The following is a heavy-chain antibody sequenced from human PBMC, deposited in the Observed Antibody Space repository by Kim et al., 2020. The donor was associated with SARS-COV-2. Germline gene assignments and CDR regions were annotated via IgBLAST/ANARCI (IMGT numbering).Heavy chain of an antibody. Sequence: SETLSLTRAVYGGSFSGYYWSWIRQPPGKGLEWIGEINHSGSTNYNPSLKSRVTISVDTSKNQFSLKLSSVTAADTAVYYCARGGAAAGMWNYYYYMDVWGKGTTVTVSS. CDR1: GGSFSGYY. CDR3: ARGGAAAGMWNYYYYMDV. CDR2: INHSGST. D-gene: IGHD6-13*01. V-gene: IGHV4-34*01. J-gene: IGHJ6*03.